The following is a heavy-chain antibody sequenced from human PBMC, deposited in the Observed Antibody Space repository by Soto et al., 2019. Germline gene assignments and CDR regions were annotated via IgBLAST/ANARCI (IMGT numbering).Heavy chain of an antibody. CDR2: IYHSGST. Sequence: QVQLQESGPGLVKPSGTLSLTCAVSGGSISSSNWWSWVRQPPGKGLECLGEIYHSGSTNYNPSLKSRVTISVEKSKNQFSLKLSSVTAADTAVYYCARDGVYYDSGDAFDIWGQGTMVTVSS. V-gene: IGHV4-4*02. J-gene: IGHJ3*02. CDR3: ARDGVYYDSGDAFDI. D-gene: IGHD3-22*01. CDR1: GGSISSSNW.